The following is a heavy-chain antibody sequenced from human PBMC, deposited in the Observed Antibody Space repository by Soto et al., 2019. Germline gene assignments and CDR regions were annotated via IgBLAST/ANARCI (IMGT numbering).Heavy chain of an antibody. Sequence: SETLSLTCTVSGGSINSYFRSWIRQPPGKGLEWIGYIYYSGSTNYNPSLKSRVTISVDTSKNQFSLKLSSVTAADTAVYYCARHFDWDYYYGMDVWGQGTTVTVSS. J-gene: IGHJ6*02. D-gene: IGHD3-9*01. CDR3: ARHFDWDYYYGMDV. CDR1: GGSINSYF. CDR2: IYYSGST. V-gene: IGHV4-59*08.